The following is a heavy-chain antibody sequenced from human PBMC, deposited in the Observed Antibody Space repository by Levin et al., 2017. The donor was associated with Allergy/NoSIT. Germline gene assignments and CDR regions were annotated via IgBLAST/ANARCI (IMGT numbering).Heavy chain of an antibody. V-gene: IGHV4-39*01. J-gene: IGHJ6*03. CDR1: GGSISSSSYY. Sequence: GSLRLSCTVSGGSISSSSYYWGWIRQPPGKGLEWIGSIYYVGSPYYNPSLKSRVTISVDTSKNQFSLRLSSVTAADTAVYYCARHARDHYYSYHYMDVWGKGTTVTVSS. CDR3: ARHARDHYYSYHYMDV. CDR2: IYYVGSP.